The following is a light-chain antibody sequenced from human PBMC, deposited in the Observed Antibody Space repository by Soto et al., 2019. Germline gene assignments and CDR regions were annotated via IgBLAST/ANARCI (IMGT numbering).Light chain of an antibody. V-gene: IGKV3-11*01. Sequence: EIVLPQSPATLSLSPGERATLSCRASQSVSSYLAWYQQKPGQAPRLLIYDTSNRATGIPARFSGSGSGTDFTLTISSLEAEDFAVYFCQQRTNLWLTFGGGTKVDIK. CDR3: QQRTNLWLT. J-gene: IGKJ4*01. CDR2: DTS. CDR1: QSVSSY.